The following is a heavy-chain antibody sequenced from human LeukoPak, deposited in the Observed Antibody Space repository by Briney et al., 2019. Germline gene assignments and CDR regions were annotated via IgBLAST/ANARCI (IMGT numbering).Heavy chain of an antibody. Sequence: PSQTLSLTCTVSGGAIISGDYYWSWIRQPPGKGLEWIGYIYYSGSTYYNPSLKSRVTISVDTSKNQFSLKLSSVTAADTAVYYCARAGGSTSQDAFDIWGQGTMVTVSS. J-gene: IGHJ3*02. CDR1: GGAIISGDYY. D-gene: IGHD2-2*01. CDR2: IYYSGST. V-gene: IGHV4-30-4*08. CDR3: ARAGGSTSQDAFDI.